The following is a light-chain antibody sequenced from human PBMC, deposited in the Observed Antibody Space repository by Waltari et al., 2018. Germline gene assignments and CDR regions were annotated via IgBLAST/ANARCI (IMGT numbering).Light chain of an antibody. V-gene: IGKV3-15*01. Sequence: EIVMTKSPATLSVSPGERATLSCRASQPISSNLAWYQHKPGQAPRLLISGASTRASGIPARFSGSGSGTQFTLTINSLQSEDFAVYYCQQYNIRLTFGGGTKVDIK. J-gene: IGKJ4*01. CDR3: QQYNIRLT. CDR1: QPISSN. CDR2: GAS.